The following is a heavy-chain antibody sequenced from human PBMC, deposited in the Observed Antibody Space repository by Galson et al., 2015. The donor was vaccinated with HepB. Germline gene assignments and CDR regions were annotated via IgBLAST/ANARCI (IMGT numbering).Heavy chain of an antibody. V-gene: IGHV3-30-3*01. CDR1: GFTRSTST. CDR2: TSYDGTNK. J-gene: IGHJ6*02. CDR3: AHSTRFCGSTGCLTRVMDV. Sequence: SLRLSCAASGFTRSTSTMHWVRQAPGKGLEWVALTSYDGTNKYYADSVKGRFTISRDNSKNTLYLQMNSLSAEDTAVYFCAHSTRFCGSTGCLTRVMDVWGQGTTVTVSS. D-gene: IGHD2-2*01.